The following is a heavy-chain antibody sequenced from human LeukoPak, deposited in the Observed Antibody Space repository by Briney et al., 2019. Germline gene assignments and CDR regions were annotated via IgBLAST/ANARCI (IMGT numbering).Heavy chain of an antibody. CDR2: ISSNGGST. CDR1: GFTFSSYA. Sequence: GGSLRLSCAASGFTFSSYAMHWVRQAPGKGLEYVSAISSNGGSTYYANSVKGRFTISRDNSKNTLYLQMGSLRAEDMAVYYCARDKAPSDFWSGYYHGHFDYRGQGTLVTVSS. CDR3: ARDKAPSDFWSGYYHGHFDY. J-gene: IGHJ4*02. D-gene: IGHD3-3*01. V-gene: IGHV3-64*01.